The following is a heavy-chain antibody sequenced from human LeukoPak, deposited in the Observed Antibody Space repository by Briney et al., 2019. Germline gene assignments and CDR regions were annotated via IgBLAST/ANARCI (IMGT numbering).Heavy chain of an antibody. V-gene: IGHV3-11*06. CDR3: ARAFRGTYSSSPGPDY. CDR2: ISSSSSYT. J-gene: IGHJ4*02. Sequence: GGSLRLSCAASGFTFSDYYMSWIRQAPGKGLEWVSYISSSSSYTNYADSVKGRFTISRDNAKNSLYPQMNSLRAEDTAVYYCARAFRGTYSSSPGPDYWGQGTLVTVSS. CDR1: GFTFSDYY. D-gene: IGHD6-6*01.